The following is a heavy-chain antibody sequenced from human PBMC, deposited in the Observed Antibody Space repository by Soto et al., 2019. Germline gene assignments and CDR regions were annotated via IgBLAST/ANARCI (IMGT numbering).Heavy chain of an antibody. CDR3: ARARFTFGGVIANYYYYGMAV. Sequence: SDTLSLTCAVYGGSFSGYYWSWIRQPPGKGLEWIGEINHSGSTNYNPSLKSRVTISVDTSKNQFSLKLSSVTAADTAVYYCARARFTFGGVIANYYYYGMAVWGQGTPVTVS. V-gene: IGHV4-34*01. CDR2: INHSGST. J-gene: IGHJ6*02. D-gene: IGHD3-16*02. CDR1: GGSFSGYY.